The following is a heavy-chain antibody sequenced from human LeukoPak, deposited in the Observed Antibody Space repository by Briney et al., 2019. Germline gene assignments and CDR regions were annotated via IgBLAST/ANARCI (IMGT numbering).Heavy chain of an antibody. Sequence: PGGSLRLSCAAPGFTFSIYAMSWVRQAPGKGLEWVSTISGSGDSTYYADSVKGRSTISRDNSKNTLYLQMNSLRAEDTAVYYCTGGSGWYSPDYWGQGTLVTVSS. V-gene: IGHV3-23*01. CDR1: GFTFSIYA. CDR2: ISGSGDST. J-gene: IGHJ4*02. D-gene: IGHD6-19*01. CDR3: TGGSGWYSPDY.